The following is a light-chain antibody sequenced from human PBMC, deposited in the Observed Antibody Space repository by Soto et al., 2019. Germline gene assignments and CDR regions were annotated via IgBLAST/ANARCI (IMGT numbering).Light chain of an antibody. J-gene: IGKJ3*01. Sequence: EIVLTQSPGTLSLSPGERATLSCRASQSVSSTYLAWYQQKPGQAPRLLICGASSRATGIPDRFSGSGSGTDFTLTISRLEPEDFAVYYCQHYGSSPHFGPGTKVDIK. CDR2: GAS. CDR1: QSVSSTY. V-gene: IGKV3-20*01. CDR3: QHYGSSPH.